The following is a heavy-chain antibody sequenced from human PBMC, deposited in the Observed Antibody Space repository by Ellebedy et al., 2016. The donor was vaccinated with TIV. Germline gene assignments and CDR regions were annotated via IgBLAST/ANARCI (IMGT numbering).Heavy chain of an antibody. V-gene: IGHV3-66*01. J-gene: IGHJ4*02. Sequence: PGGSLRLSCAASGFTVSSNYMSWVRQAPVKGLEWVSVISSGGSTYYADSLKCRFTISRDNSKNTLYLQMNSLRAEDTAVYYCASLSSGRWFVDYWGQGTLVTVSS. CDR2: ISSGGST. D-gene: IGHD3-22*01. CDR1: GFTVSSNY. CDR3: ASLSSGRWFVDY.